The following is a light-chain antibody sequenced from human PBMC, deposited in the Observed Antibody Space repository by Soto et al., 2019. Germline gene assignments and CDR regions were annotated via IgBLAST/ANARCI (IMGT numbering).Light chain of an antibody. Sequence: GDRVTITCQASQDIKNYLNWYQQKPGKAPKLLIYDTSNLETGVPSRFSGSGSGTDFTFTISSLQPEDIATYYRQQNEKLPLKFGQGPRLEIK. V-gene: IGKV1-33*01. CDR2: DTS. CDR1: QDIKNY. J-gene: IGKJ5*01. CDR3: QQNEKLPLK.